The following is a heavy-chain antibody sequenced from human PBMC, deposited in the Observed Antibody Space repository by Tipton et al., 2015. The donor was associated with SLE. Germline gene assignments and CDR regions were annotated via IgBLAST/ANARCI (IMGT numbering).Heavy chain of an antibody. V-gene: IGHV3-30*04. D-gene: IGHD1-26*01. J-gene: IGHJ4*02. CDR3: ARDRSSGDADLTFDS. Sequence: RSLRLSCAGSGFTFSSYAMHWVRQAPGKGLEWVAVIAYDGRRKYYAGSVKGRFTISRDSSYNTLFLQMNSLRSEDTAIYYCARDRSSGDADLTFDSWGQGTLVTVSS. CDR1: GFTFSSYA. CDR2: IAYDGRRK.